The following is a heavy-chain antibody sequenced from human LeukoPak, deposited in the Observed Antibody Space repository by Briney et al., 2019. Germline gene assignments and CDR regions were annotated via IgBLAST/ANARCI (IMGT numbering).Heavy chain of an antibody. Sequence: GRSLRLSCAASGFTFSSYGMNWVRQAPGKGLEWVSYISSGSSSIFYADSVKGRFTISRDNAKNSLYLQMNSLRVEDTAVYYCARGGIAARFAYWGQGTLVTVSS. CDR2: ISSGSSSI. CDR1: GFTFSSYG. V-gene: IGHV3-48*04. D-gene: IGHD6-6*01. J-gene: IGHJ4*02. CDR3: ARGGIAARFAY.